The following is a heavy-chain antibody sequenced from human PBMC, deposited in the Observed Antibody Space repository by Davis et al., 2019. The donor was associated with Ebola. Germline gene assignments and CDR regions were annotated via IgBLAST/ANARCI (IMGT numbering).Heavy chain of an antibody. CDR1: GFTFSSYW. D-gene: IGHD5-18*01. CDR2: IKQDGSEK. CDR3: ARGIQLWGSTYGMDV. V-gene: IGHV3-7*01. J-gene: IGHJ6*02. Sequence: GGSLRLSCAASGFTFSSYWMSWVRQAPGKGLEWVANIKQDGSEKYYVDSVKGRFIISRDNAKNSLYLQMNSLRAEDTAVYYCARGIQLWGSTYGMDVWGQGTTVTVSS.